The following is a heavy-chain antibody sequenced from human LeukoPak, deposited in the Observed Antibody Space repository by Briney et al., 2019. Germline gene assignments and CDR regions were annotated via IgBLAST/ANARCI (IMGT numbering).Heavy chain of an antibody. Sequence: SQTLSLTCTVSGGSISSGGYYWSWIRQHPGKGLEWIGYIYYSGSTYYNPSLKSRVTISVDTSKNQFSLKLSSVTAADTAVYYCATLSIVGATFGYWGQGTLVTVSS. CDR3: ATLSIVGATFGY. J-gene: IGHJ4*02. CDR1: GGSISSGGYY. D-gene: IGHD1-26*01. V-gene: IGHV4-31*03. CDR2: IYYSGST.